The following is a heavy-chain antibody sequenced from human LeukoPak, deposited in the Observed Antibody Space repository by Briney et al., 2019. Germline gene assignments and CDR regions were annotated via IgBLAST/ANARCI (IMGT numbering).Heavy chain of an antibody. J-gene: IGHJ4*02. V-gene: IGHV4-59*01. CDR2: IYNSGST. CDR3: ARAPSYVWGSYTHY. CDR1: GGSISSYY. D-gene: IGHD3-16*01. Sequence: SETLSLTCTVSGGSISSYYWSWIRQPPGKGLEWIGYIYNSGSTNYNPSLKSRVTISLDTSKNQFSLMLSSVTAADTAVYYCARAPSYVWGSYTHYWGQGTLVTVSS.